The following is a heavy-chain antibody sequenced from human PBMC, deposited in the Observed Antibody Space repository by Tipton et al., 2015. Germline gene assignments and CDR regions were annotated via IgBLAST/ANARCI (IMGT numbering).Heavy chain of an antibody. D-gene: IGHD4-23*01. CDR2: IYYSGST. CDR1: GGSFSDYY. J-gene: IGHJ4*02. CDR3: ARARGRHGGLFDS. V-gene: IGHV4-59*01. Sequence: TLSLTCTVSGGSFSDYYWSWIRQSPGEGLEWIGYIYYSGSTNYNPSLKSRVTISVDTSKAQFSLKMSSVTASDTAVYYCARARGRHGGLFDSWGQGILVTVSS.